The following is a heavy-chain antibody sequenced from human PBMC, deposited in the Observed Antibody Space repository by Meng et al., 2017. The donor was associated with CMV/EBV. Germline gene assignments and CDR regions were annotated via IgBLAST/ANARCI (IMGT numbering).Heavy chain of an antibody. V-gene: IGHV4-39*07. CDR3: ARAAPDYYDSSGSPDY. D-gene: IGHD3-22*01. CDR1: GGSLSSSSYY. Sequence: ECVPGLVRPSETPPLTGTVSGGSLSSSSYYWGWIRQPPGKGLEWIGSIYYRGSTYYNPSLKSRVTISVDTSKNQFSLKLSSVTAADTAVYYCARAAPDYYDSSGSPDYWGQGTLVTVSS. CDR2: IYYRGST. J-gene: IGHJ4*02.